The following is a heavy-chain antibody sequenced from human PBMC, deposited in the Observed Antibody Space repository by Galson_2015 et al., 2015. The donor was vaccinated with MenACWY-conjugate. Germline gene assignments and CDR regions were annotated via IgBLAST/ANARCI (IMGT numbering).Heavy chain of an antibody. CDR2: ISTTSSTI. CDR1: GFTFTTYS. V-gene: IGHV3-48*04. J-gene: IGHJ4*02. CDR3: ARDLYGDYAVDF. Sequence: SLRLSCAASGFTFTTYSMNWVRQAPGKGLEWISYISTTSSTIYYADSVKGRFTISRDSVKSSLYLQMHSLKVEDTAIYYCARDLYGDYAVDFWGQGVLVTVSS. D-gene: IGHD4-17*01.